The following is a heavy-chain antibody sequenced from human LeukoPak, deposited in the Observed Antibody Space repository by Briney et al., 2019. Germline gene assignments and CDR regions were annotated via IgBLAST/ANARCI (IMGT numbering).Heavy chain of an antibody. CDR2: INAGSGNT. CDR3: ARDCASGGSCYSNFDY. D-gene: IGHD2-15*01. J-gene: IGHJ4*02. CDR1: GYTFTSYA. V-gene: IGHV1-3*01. Sequence: ASVKVSCKASGYTFTSYAMHWVRQAPGQRLEWMGWINAGSGNTKYSQKFQGRVTITRDTSASTAYMELSSLRSEDTAVYYCARDCASGGSCYSNFDYWGQGTLVTVSS.